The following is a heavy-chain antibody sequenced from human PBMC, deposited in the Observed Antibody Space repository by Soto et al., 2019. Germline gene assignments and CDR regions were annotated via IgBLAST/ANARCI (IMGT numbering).Heavy chain of an antibody. J-gene: IGHJ4*02. CDR3: ARSESNSIASGGTGNDY. CDR1: GFTFSSYA. V-gene: IGHV3-30*09. Sequence: QVQLVESGGGVVQPGRSLRLSCAASGFTFSSYAMHWVRQAPGKGLEWVAVISYDGSNKYYADSVRGRFAISRDNSKNTLYLQMNSLRAEDTAVYYCARSESNSIASGGTGNDYWGQGTLVTVSS. D-gene: IGHD6-13*01. CDR2: ISYDGSNK.